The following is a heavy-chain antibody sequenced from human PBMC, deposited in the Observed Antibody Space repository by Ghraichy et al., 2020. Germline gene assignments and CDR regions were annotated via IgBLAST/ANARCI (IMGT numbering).Heavy chain of an antibody. Sequence: GGSLRLSFAASGFIFSTYNMNWVRQAPGKGLEWVSSISSSSSYIYYADSVKGRFTISRDNAKNSLYLQMNSLRAEDTAVYYCARDHYDDILTGWDPRDWFDPWGQGTLVTVSS. CDR2: ISSSSSYI. CDR3: ARDHYDDILTGWDPRDWFDP. J-gene: IGHJ5*02. V-gene: IGHV3-21*01. CDR1: GFIFSTYN. D-gene: IGHD3-9*01.